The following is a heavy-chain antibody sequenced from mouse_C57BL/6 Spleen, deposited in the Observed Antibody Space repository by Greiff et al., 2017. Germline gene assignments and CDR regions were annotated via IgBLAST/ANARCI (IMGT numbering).Heavy chain of an antibody. CDR2: INPGSGGT. J-gene: IGHJ2*01. CDR1: GYAFTNYL. Sequence: QVQLQQSGAELVRPGTSVKVSCKASGYAFTNYLIEWVKQRPGQGLEWIGVINPGSGGTNYNEKFKGKSTLTVDKSSSTAYMQLSSLTSEDAAVYYCARGDTTVPGYWGQGTTLTVSS. D-gene: IGHD1-1*01. CDR3: ARGDTTVPGY. V-gene: IGHV1-54*01.